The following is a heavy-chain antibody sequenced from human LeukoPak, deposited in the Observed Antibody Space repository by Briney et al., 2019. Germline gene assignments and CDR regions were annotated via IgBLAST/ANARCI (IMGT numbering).Heavy chain of an antibody. D-gene: IGHD3-22*01. Sequence: PSETLSLTCAVYGGSFSGYYWSWIRQPPGKGLEWIGEINHSGSTNYNPSLKSRVTISVDTSKNQFSLKLSSVTAADTAVYYCARTYNYDSSGYYSPYFDYWGQGTLVTVSS. CDR1: GGSFSGYY. CDR3: ARTYNYDSSGYYSPYFDY. CDR2: INHSGST. J-gene: IGHJ4*02. V-gene: IGHV4-34*01.